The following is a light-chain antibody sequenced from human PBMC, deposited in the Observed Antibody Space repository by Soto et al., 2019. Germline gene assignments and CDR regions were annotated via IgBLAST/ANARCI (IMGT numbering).Light chain of an antibody. CDR1: QSVSSNY. V-gene: IGKV3-20*01. CDR2: GAS. CDR3: QQYNNWPPIT. Sequence: ESVLMESPGTLSLSPGERATLSCRTSQSVSSNYLAWYQQKPGQAPRLLIYGASSRATGIPDRFSGSGSGTDFTLTISRLEPEDFAVYYCQQYNNWPPITFGQGTRPEI. J-gene: IGKJ5*01.